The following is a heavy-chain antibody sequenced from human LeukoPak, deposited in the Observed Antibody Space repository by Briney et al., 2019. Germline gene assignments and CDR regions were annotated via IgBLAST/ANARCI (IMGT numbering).Heavy chain of an antibody. V-gene: IGHV3-23*01. D-gene: IGHD3-10*01. Sequence: TGGSLRLSCAASGFTFSSHAMNWVRQAPGKGLEWVSAISGSGSTTYYADSVKGRFTISRDKSKNTLYLQMNSLRAEDTAIYYCAKGRHYGSASYLDSWGQGTLVTVSS. CDR3: AKGRHYGSASYLDS. J-gene: IGHJ4*02. CDR2: ISGSGSTT. CDR1: GFTFSSHA.